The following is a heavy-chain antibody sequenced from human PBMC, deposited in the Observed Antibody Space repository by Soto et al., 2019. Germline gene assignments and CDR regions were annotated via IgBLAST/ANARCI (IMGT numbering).Heavy chain of an antibody. CDR1: GYTFTDYF. CDR2: VKSSGGGT. J-gene: IGHJ5*02. D-gene: IGHD6-19*01. V-gene: IGHV1-46*01. Sequence: ASVKVSCKAYGYTFTDYFIHWVRQAPGQGLEWMGLVKSSGGGTVYAQDFQGRITMTRDTSTSTAYMEVSSLRPVDTAVYYCARGTKSYSSGWYRVFDPWGQGTLVTVSS. CDR3: ARGTKSYSSGWYRVFDP.